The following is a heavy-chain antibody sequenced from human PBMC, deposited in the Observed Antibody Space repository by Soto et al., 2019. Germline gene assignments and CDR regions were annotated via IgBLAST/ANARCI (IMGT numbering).Heavy chain of an antibody. V-gene: IGHV1-2*04. J-gene: IGHJ4*02. CDR2: INPNSGGT. Sequence: ASVKVSCKASGYTFTGYYMHWVRQAPGQGLEWMGWINPNSGGTNYAQKFQGWVTMTRDTSISTAYMELSRLRSDDTAVYYGARGGVTAAGTKGDYYFDYWGQGTLVTVSS. CDR3: ARGGVTAAGTKGDYYFDY. CDR1: GYTFTGYY. D-gene: IGHD6-13*01.